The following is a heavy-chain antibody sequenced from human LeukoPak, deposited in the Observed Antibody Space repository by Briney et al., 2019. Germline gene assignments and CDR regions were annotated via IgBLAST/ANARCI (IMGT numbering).Heavy chain of an antibody. CDR2: INHSGST. D-gene: IGHD6-19*01. J-gene: IGHJ6*03. V-gene: IGHV4-34*01. CDR3: ARQDQWLNYYYYYMDV. CDR1: GGSFSGYY. Sequence: SETLSLTCAVYGGSFSGYYWSWIRQPPGKGLEWIGEINHSGSTNYNPSLKSRVTISVDTSKNQFSLKLSSVTAADTAVYYCARQDQWLNYYYYYMDVWGKGTTVTISS.